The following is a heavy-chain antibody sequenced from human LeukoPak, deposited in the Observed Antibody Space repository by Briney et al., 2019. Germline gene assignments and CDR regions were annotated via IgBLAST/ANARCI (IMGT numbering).Heavy chain of an antibody. J-gene: IGHJ5*02. CDR1: GYTFTGYY. CDR2: INPNSGGT. Sequence: ASVKVSCKASGYTFTGYYMHWVRQAPGRGLEWMGWINPNSGGTNYAQKFQGRVTMTRDTSISTAYMELSRLRSDDTAVYYCARERGSTSSGWLDLWGQGTLVTVSS. D-gene: IGHD2-2*01. CDR3: ARERGSTSSGWLDL. V-gene: IGHV1-2*02.